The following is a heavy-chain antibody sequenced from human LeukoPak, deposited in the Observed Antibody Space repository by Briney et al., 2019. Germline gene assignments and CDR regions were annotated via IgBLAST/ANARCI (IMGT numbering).Heavy chain of an antibody. CDR3: AKSPQYYYDSSGYYSGDYFDY. D-gene: IGHD3-22*01. CDR2: ISGSGGST. J-gene: IGHJ4*02. Sequence: PGGSLRLSCAASGFTFSSYAMSWVRQAPGKGLEWVSVISGSGGSTYYADSVKGRFTLSRDNSKNTLYLQMNSLRAEDTAVYYCAKSPQYYYDSSGYYSGDYFDYWGQGTLVTVSS. V-gene: IGHV3-23*01. CDR1: GFTFSSYA.